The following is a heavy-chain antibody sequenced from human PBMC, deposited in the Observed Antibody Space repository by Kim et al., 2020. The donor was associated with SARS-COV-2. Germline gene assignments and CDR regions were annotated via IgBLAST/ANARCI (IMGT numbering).Heavy chain of an antibody. V-gene: IGHV3-30*18. Sequence: GGSLRLSCAASGFTFSSYGMHWVRQATGKGLEWVAVISYDGSNKYYADSVKGRFTISRDNSKNTLYLQMNSLRAEDTAVYYCAKTRGNWTYVFDYWCQGT. CDR3: AKTRGNWTYVFDY. D-gene: IGHD1-7*01. J-gene: IGHJ4*02. CDR2: ISYDGSNK. CDR1: GFTFSSYG.